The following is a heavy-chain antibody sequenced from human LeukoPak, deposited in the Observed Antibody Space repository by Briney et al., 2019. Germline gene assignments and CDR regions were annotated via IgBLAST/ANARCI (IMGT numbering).Heavy chain of an antibody. CDR3: ARVEGGYDPMDV. J-gene: IGHJ6*04. Sequence: ASVKVSCKASGYTFTGYYMHWVRQAPGQGLEWMGRINPNSGGTNYAQKLQGRVTMTTDTSTSTAYMELRSLRSDDTVVYYCARVEGGYDPMDVWGKGTTVTVSS. CDR2: INPNSGGT. CDR1: GYTFTGYY. D-gene: IGHD5-12*01. V-gene: IGHV1-2*05.